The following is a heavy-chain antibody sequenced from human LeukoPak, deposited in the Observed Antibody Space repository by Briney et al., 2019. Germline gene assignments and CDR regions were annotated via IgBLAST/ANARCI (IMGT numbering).Heavy chain of an antibody. Sequence: SETLSLTCTVSGGSISSSSYYWGWIRQPPGKGLEWIGSIYYSGSTYYNPSLKSRVTISVDTSKNQFSLKLSSVTAADTAVYYCASMYSSDPFAYWGQGTLVTVSS. V-gene: IGHV4-39*07. CDR2: IYYSGST. CDR3: ASMYSSDPFAY. CDR1: GGSISSSSYY. D-gene: IGHD6-19*01. J-gene: IGHJ4*02.